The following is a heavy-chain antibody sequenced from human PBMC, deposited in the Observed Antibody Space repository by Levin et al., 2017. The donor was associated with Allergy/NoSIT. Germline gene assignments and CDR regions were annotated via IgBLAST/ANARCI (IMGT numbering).Heavy chain of an antibody. V-gene: IGHV3-23*01. D-gene: IGHD2-15*01. J-gene: IGHJ4*02. Sequence: GESLKISCVASEFTFSTYAMGWVRQAPGKGLEWVSLISGTGDGTSYADSVMGRFTVSRDNTNNTLFLHMNNLRAEDTATYYCAKTRSGGSGGSCYSGLCYFDQWGQGTPVIVSS. CDR2: ISGTGDGT. CDR1: EFTFSTYA. CDR3: AKTRSGGSGGSCYSGLCYFDQ.